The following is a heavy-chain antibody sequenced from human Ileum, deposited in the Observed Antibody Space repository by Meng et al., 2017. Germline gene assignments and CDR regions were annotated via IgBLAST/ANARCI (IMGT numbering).Heavy chain of an antibody. Sequence: EVTLLESGGGRVQPGGSLTLSCVGSEFTFNNFAMTWVGQIPGKGREWVASLSASGRTPEYADSVKGRFTVSRDNSKNDLFLHMTNLRVADTALYSCAKGISVIPTAFDHWCQGTLVTVSS. J-gene: IGHJ4*02. CDR1: EFTFNNFA. CDR2: LSASGRTP. V-gene: IGHV3-23*01. D-gene: IGHD2/OR15-2a*01. CDR3: AKGISVIPTAFDH.